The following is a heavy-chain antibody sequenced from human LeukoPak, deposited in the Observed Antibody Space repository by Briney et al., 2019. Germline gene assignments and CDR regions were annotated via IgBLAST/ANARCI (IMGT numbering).Heavy chain of an antibody. CDR1: GGSISSYY. CDR2: IYYSGST. CDR3: AREGVAAAGTYYFDY. Sequence: SETLSLTCTVSGGSISSYYWSWIRQPPGKGLEWIGYIYYSGSTNYNPSLKSRVTISVDTSKNQFSLKLSSVTAADTAVYYCAREGVAAAGTYYFDYWGQGTLVTVSS. D-gene: IGHD6-13*01. J-gene: IGHJ4*02. V-gene: IGHV4-59*01.